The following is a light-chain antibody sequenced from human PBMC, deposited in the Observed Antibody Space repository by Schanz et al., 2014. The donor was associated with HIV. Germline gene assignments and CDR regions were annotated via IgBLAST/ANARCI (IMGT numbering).Light chain of an antibody. CDR2: GAS. V-gene: IGKV3-15*01. J-gene: IGKJ4*01. CDR3: QQRSNWPPALT. Sequence: EIVMTQSPATLSVSPGEGATLSCRASQSVGSNLAWYQQRPGQAPRLLIYGASTRATGIPARFSGSGSGTEFTLTISSLQSEDFAVYYSQQRSNWPPALTFGGGTKVEIK. CDR1: QSVGSN.